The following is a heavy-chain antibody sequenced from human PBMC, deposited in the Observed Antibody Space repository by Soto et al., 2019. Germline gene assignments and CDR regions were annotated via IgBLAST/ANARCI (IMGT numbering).Heavy chain of an antibody. J-gene: IGHJ6*02. CDR1: GFSFRNYA. CDR3: AKLKGGLGRFYGMDA. CDR2: ISSGGGST. Sequence: DEQLVESGGGSLQPGGSLRLSCAASGFSFRNYAMTWVRQSPGKGLEWVSLISSGGGSTNYADSVKGRFTISSDNSQNMLFLQMTGLRGNDTALYYCAKLKGGLGRFYGMDAWGQGTMVIVSS. V-gene: IGHV3-23*04. D-gene: IGHD3-3*01.